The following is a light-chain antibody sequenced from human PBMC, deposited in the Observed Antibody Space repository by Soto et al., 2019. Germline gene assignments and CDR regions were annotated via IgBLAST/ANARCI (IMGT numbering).Light chain of an antibody. J-gene: IGLJ2*01. V-gene: IGLV2-14*01. CDR3: SSYTASRTK. Sequence: QSVLTQPASVSGSPGQSITISCTGTNSDIGTYIYVSWYQQHPGQAPKLLIYDVSNRPSGVSNRFSGSKSGNKASLTISGLQAEDEADYYCSSYTASRTKFGGGTKLTVL. CDR1: NSDIGTYIY. CDR2: DVS.